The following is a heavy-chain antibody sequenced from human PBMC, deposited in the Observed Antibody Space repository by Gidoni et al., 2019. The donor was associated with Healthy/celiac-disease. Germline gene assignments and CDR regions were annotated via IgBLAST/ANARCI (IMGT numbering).Heavy chain of an antibody. CDR3: ARRPLPYIYGSGSHYYFDY. D-gene: IGHD3-10*01. J-gene: IGHJ4*02. V-gene: IGHV4-34*01. CDR1: GGSFSGYY. CDR2: INHSGST. Sequence: QVQLQQWGAGLLKPSETLSLTCAVYGGSFSGYYWSWIRQPPGKGLEWIGEINHSGSTNYNPSLKSRVTISVDTSKNQFSLKLSSVTAADTAVYYCARRPLPYIYGSGSHYYFDYWGQGTLVTVSS.